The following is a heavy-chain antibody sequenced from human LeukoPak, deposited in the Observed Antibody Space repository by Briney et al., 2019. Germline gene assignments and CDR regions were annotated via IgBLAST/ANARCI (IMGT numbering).Heavy chain of an antibody. CDR2: INPNSGGT. Sequence: ASVKVSCKASGYTFTGYYMHWVRQAPGQGLEWMGRINPNSGGTNYAQKFQGRVTMTRDTSICTAYMELSRLRSDDTAVYYCAREANYGDYTHFDYWGQGTLVTVSS. CDR1: GYTFTGYY. J-gene: IGHJ4*02. CDR3: AREANYGDYTHFDY. V-gene: IGHV1-2*06. D-gene: IGHD4-17*01.